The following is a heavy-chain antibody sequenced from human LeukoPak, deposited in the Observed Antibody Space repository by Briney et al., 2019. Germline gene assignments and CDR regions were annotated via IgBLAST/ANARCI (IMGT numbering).Heavy chain of an antibody. D-gene: IGHD3-22*01. CDR2: ISYDGSNK. Sequence: PGGSLRLSCAASGFTFSSYGMHWVRQAPGKGLEWVAVISYDGSNKYYADSVKGRFTISRDNSKTTLSLQMNSLRAEDTAVYHCASEKEKYDSSGYTLDYWGQGTLVTVSS. CDR1: GFTFSSYG. CDR3: ASEKEKYDSSGYTLDY. J-gene: IGHJ4*02. V-gene: IGHV3-30*03.